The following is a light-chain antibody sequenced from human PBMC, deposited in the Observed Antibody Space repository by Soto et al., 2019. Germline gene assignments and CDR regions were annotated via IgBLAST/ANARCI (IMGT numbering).Light chain of an antibody. CDR3: QQYYSTPIT. Sequence: DIVMTQSPDSLAVSLGERATINCEASHILLYSSNNKNHLAWYQQKPGQPPKLLIYWASTRESGVPDRFSGSGSGTDFTLTISSLQAEDVAVYYCQQYYSTPITFGQGTRLEI. CDR1: HILLYSSNNKNH. V-gene: IGKV4-1*01. J-gene: IGKJ5*01. CDR2: WAS.